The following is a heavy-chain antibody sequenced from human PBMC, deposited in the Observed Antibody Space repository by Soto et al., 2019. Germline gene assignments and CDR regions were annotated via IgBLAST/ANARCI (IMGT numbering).Heavy chain of an antibody. Sequence: GASVKVSCKASGYTFTSYYMHWVRQAPGQGLEWMGIINPSGGSTSYAQKFQGRVTMTRDTSTSTVYMELSSLISEDTAVYYCARPGNPLLWFGELLLDYWGQGPLVTVSS. CDR3: ARPGNPLLWFGELLLDY. CDR2: INPSGGST. D-gene: IGHD3-10*01. CDR1: GYTFTSYY. V-gene: IGHV1-46*01. J-gene: IGHJ4*02.